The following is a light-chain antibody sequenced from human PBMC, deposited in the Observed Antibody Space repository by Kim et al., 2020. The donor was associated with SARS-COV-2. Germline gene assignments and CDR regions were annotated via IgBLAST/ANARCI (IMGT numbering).Light chain of an antibody. CDR3: QSYDTGLNDLVV. CDR2: CNT. J-gene: IGLJ3*02. V-gene: IGLV1-40*01. Sequence: PFSSTGPPSNIGAAYHVPCYQNLPGAAPNLLISCNTNRPSWVPDRFSASKSGTSASLAITGLQAEDEADYYCQSYDTGLNDLVVFGGGTKLTVL. CDR1: PSNIGAAYH.